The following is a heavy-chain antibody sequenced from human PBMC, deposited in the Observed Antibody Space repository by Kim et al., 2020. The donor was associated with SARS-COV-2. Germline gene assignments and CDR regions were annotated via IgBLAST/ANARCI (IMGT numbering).Heavy chain of an antibody. CDR3: ARGLIEGYYYGSGSPS. CDR1: GFTFSSYS. CDR2: ISSSSSYI. V-gene: IGHV3-21*01. Sequence: GGSLRLSCAASGFTFSSYSMNWVRQAPGKGLEWVSSISSSSSYIYYADSVKGRFTISRDNAKNSLYLQMNSLRAEDTAVYYCARGLIEGYYYGSGSPSWGQGTLVTVSS. D-gene: IGHD3-10*01. J-gene: IGHJ5*02.